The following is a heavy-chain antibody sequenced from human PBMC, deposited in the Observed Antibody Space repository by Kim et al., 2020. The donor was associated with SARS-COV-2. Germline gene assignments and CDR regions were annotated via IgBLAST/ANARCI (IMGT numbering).Heavy chain of an antibody. D-gene: IGHD7-27*01. Sequence: DTGKGRFPITRDKAKNSLYLQMNSRRADDTAVYYCARDWTEDDWGSTTLDYWGQGTLVTVSS. V-gene: IGHV3-11*05. J-gene: IGHJ4*02. CDR3: ARDWTEDDWGSTTLDY.